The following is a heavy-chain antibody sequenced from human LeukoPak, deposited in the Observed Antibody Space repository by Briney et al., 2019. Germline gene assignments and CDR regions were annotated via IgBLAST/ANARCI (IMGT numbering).Heavy chain of an antibody. J-gene: IGHJ5*01. V-gene: IGHV4-39*01. CDR1: GGSITNTSYY. CDR2: VYYSGAT. Sequence: SETLSLTCSVSGGSITNTSYYWGWIRQPPGKGLEWIATVYYSGATYYNPSLKSRFTISVDTAKNQFSLKLTSVTAADTAVYYCARHASVTHNWFDFWGQGTLVTVSS. CDR3: ARHASVTHNWFDF. D-gene: IGHD2-21*02.